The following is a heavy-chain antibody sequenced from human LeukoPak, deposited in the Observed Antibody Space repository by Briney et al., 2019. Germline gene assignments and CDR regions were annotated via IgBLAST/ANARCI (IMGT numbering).Heavy chain of an antibody. J-gene: IGHJ6*03. Sequence: SETLSLTCAVYGGSFSGDYWSWIRQPPGKGLEWIGEINHSGSTNYNPSLKSRVTITVDTSKNQFSLKLSSVTAADTAVYYCARGQLGAYYYYMDVWGKGTTVTVSS. D-gene: IGHD6-6*01. V-gene: IGHV4-34*01. CDR2: INHSGST. CDR1: GGSFSGDY. CDR3: ARGQLGAYYYYMDV.